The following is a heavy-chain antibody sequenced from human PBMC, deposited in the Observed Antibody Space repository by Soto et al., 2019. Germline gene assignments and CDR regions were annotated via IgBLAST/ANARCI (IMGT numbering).Heavy chain of an antibody. CDR1: GYTFTSYV. CDR3: ARVLVVGRNNPWLDT. D-gene: IGHD1-1*01. J-gene: IGHJ5*01. V-gene: IGHV1-18*04. Sequence: SVKVSCKASGYTFTSYVISWVLQAPGQGLEWMGWISAYNGNTNYAQKLQGRVTMTTDTSTSTAYMELRSLRSDDTAVYYCARVLVVGRNNPWLDTWGTGPMLTV. CDR2: ISAYNGNT.